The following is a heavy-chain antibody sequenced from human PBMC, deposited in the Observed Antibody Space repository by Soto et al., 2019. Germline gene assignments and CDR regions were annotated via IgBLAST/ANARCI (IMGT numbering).Heavy chain of an antibody. CDR2: INAGNGNT. Sequence: QVQLVQSGAEVKKPGASVKVSCKASGYTFTSYAMHWVRQAPGQRLEWMGWINAGNGNTKYSQKFQGRVTITRDTSASTAYMELSSLRSEATAVYYCARVLGPVDQGFDPWGQGTLVTVSS. J-gene: IGHJ5*02. V-gene: IGHV1-3*01. D-gene: IGHD3-16*01. CDR1: GYTFTSYA. CDR3: ARVLGPVDQGFDP.